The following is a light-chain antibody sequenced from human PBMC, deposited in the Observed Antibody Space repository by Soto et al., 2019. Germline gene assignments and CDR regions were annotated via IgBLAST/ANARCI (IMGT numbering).Light chain of an antibody. J-gene: IGLJ1*01. CDR3: QSYDTSLSGFYV. CDR1: SSNIGAGYD. CDR2: VNT. Sequence: QSVLTQPPSVSGAPGQRVTISCTGSSSNIGAGYDVHWYQQLPGTAPKLLIYVNTNRPSGVPDRFSGSKSGTSASLAITGLQAEDEADYYRQSYDTSLSGFYVFGTGTKVTVL. V-gene: IGLV1-40*01.